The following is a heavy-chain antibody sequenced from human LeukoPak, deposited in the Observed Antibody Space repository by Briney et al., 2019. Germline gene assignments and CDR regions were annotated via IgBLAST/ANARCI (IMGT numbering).Heavy chain of an antibody. J-gene: IGHJ4*02. CDR2: IYYSGST. CDR3: ASGGYCTNGVCPDY. D-gene: IGHD2-8*01. Sequence: SETLSLTCTVSGGSISSGGYYWSWIRQHPGKGLEWIGCIYYSGSTYYNPSLKSRVTISVDTSKNQFSLKLSSVTAADTAVYYCASGGYCTNGVCPDYWGQGTLVTVSS. V-gene: IGHV4-31*03. CDR1: GGSISSGGYY.